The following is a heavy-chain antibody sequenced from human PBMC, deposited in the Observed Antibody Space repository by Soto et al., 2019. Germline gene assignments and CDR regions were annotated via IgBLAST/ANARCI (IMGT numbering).Heavy chain of an antibody. CDR2: ISYDGSNK. V-gene: IGHV3-30*18. CDR1: GFTFSSYG. J-gene: IGHJ4*02. CDR3: AKKYSSGWYGGYFDY. D-gene: IGHD6-19*01. Sequence: GGSLRLSCAASGFTFSSYGMHWVRQAPGKGLEWVAVISYDGSNKYYADSVKGRFTISRDNSKNTLYLQMNSLRAEDTAVYYCAKKYSSGWYGGYFDYWGPGTLVTVSS.